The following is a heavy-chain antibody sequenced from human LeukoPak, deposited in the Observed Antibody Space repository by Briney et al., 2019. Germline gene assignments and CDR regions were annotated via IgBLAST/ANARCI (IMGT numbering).Heavy chain of an antibody. CDR2: ISAYSGNT. J-gene: IGHJ4*02. D-gene: IGHD3-22*01. V-gene: IGHV1-18*01. CDR3: AISQGSYYDTSGYLGGDY. CDR1: GYTFTNYG. Sequence: GASVKVSCKASGYTFTNYGIFWVRQAPGQGLEWMGWISAYSGNTNYAQKLQGRVTMTTETSTSTAYMELESPRSDDTAVYYCAISQGSYYDTSGYLGGDYWGQGTLVTVSS.